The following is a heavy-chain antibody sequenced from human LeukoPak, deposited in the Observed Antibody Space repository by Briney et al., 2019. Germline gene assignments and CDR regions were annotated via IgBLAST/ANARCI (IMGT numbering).Heavy chain of an antibody. CDR3: ARGPTSDFWSGYYRCYFDY. J-gene: IGHJ4*02. D-gene: IGHD3-3*01. CDR1: GYIFTNYY. Sequence: SVKVSCKASGYIFTNYYIHRVRQAAGQGLESMGWINPNIGGTRYELKLQYRVIMTRDTPITTAYMDLSRLSSDDTAVYYCARGPTSDFWSGYYRCYFDYWGQGTLVTVSS. CDR2: INPNIGGT. V-gene: IGHV1-2*02.